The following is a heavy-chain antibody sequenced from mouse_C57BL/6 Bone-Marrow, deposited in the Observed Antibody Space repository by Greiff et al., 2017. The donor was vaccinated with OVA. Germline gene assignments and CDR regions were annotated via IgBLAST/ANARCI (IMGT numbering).Heavy chain of an antibody. D-gene: IGHD3-2*02. CDR3: AKHEDSSGYGDAMDY. CDR1: GFSLTSYG. V-gene: IGHV2-9*01. CDR2: IWGGGST. Sequence: VKVVESGPGLVAPSQSLSITCTVSGFSLTSYGVDWVRQPPGKGLEWLGVIWGGGSTNYNSALMSRLSISKDNSKSQVFLKMNSLQTDDTAMYYCAKHEDSSGYGDAMDYWGQGTSVTVSS. J-gene: IGHJ4*01.